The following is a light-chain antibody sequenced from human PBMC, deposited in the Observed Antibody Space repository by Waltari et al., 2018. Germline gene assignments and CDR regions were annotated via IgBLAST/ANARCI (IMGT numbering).Light chain of an antibody. CDR3: QQRSNWPMYT. V-gene: IGKV3-11*01. CDR2: DAS. Sequence: EIVLTQSPATLSLSPGERATLSCRASQSVSSYLAWYQRKPGQDPRLLIYDASNRAPGIPARFSGSGSGTDFTLTISSLEPEDFAVYNCQQRSNWPMYTFGQGTKLEIK. J-gene: IGKJ2*01. CDR1: QSVSSY.